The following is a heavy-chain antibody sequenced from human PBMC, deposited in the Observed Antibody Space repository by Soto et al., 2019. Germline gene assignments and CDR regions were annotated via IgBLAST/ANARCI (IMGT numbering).Heavy chain of an antibody. CDR2: ISYDGSNK. J-gene: IGHJ6*02. CDR1: GFTFSSYG. V-gene: IGHV3-30*18. CDR3: AKDRTRIAAAGYYYGMDV. Sequence: GGSLRLSCAASGFTFSSYGMHWVRQAPGKGLEWVAVISYDGSNKYYADSVKGRFTISRDNSKNTLYLQMNSLRAEDTAVYYCAKDRTRIAAAGYYYGMDVWGQGTTVTVSS. D-gene: IGHD6-13*01.